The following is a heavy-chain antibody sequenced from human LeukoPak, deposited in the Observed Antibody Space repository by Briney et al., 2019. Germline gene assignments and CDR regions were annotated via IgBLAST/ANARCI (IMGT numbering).Heavy chain of an antibody. Sequence: SETLSLTYTVSGDSVSGYYGSWIRQPPGKGLEWIGYFYTSANTNYNPSLKSRVTMSVDTSKNQFSLKLSSVTAADTAVYYCARGLRDEERHYGYYYMDVWGKGTTVTVSS. CDR1: GDSVSGYY. CDR3: ARGLRDEERHYGYYYMDV. CDR2: FYTSANT. V-gene: IGHV4-4*09. D-gene: IGHD3-22*01. J-gene: IGHJ6*03.